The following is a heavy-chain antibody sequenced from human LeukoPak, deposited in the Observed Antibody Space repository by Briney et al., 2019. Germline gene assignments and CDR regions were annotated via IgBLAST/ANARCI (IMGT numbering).Heavy chain of an antibody. CDR3: ARDNYYDIAYFDY. J-gene: IGHJ4*02. CDR1: EGTFSSYA. Sequence: SVKVSCKASEGTFSSYAISWVRQAPGQGLEWMGGIIPIFGTANYAQKFQGRVTITADESTSTAYMELSSLRSEDTAVYYCARDNYYDIAYFDYWGQGTLVTVSS. CDR2: IIPIFGTA. D-gene: IGHD3-22*01. V-gene: IGHV1-69*01.